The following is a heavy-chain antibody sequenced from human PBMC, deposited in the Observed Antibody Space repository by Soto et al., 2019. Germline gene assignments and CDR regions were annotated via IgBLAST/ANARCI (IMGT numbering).Heavy chain of an antibody. CDR2: ISYDGSNK. CDR3: AAYGDYVFGGAFDI. D-gene: IGHD4-17*01. Sequence: QVQLVESGGGVVQPGRSLRLSCAASGFTFSSYAMHWVRQAPGKGLEWVAVISYDGSNKYYADSVKGRFTISRDNSKNTLYLHMNSLRAEDTAVYYCAAYGDYVFGGAFDIWGQGTMVTVSS. J-gene: IGHJ3*02. CDR1: GFTFSSYA. V-gene: IGHV3-30-3*01.